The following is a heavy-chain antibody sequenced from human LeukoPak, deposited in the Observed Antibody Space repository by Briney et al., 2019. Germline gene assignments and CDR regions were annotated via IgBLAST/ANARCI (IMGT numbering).Heavy chain of an antibody. CDR3: ARVSASPGRNYNYYGMDV. Sequence: GASVKVSCKSSGGTFSTYAITWVRQAPGQGLEWMGRLIPMLGITSYTQNFQDRVTIIADRSMTTAYMELSNLRSEDTAVYYCARVSASPGRNYNYYGMDVWGQGTTVTVSS. CDR2: LIPMLGIT. J-gene: IGHJ6*02. V-gene: IGHV1-69*04. CDR1: GGTFSTYA.